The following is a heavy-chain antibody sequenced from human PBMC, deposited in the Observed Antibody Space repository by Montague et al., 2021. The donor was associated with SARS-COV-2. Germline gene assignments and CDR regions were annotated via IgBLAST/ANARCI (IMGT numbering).Heavy chain of an antibody. CDR1: GGSFDSDNFF. V-gene: IGHV4-39*01. CDR3: ARHRRYDVVTYYPDF. D-gene: IGHD3-9*01. CDR2: ISNGGXT. Sequence: ETLSLTCSVSGGSFDSDNFFWGWIRQPPGKRLEWIGVISNGGXTXDXXXXKXRVTISVHTSRKQLSLNVKSVTAADTAVYYCARHRRYDVVTYYPDFWGQGILVTVSS. J-gene: IGHJ4*02.